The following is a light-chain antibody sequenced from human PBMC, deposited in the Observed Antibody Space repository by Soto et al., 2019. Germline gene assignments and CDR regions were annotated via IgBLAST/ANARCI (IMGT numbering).Light chain of an antibody. J-gene: IGKJ1*01. V-gene: IGKV3-15*01. Sequence: EIVMTQSPATLSASPGERAARTCRASQSVNSYLAWYQQKPGQAPRLLMYGGSTRATGIPARFSGSGSGTEFTLTISRLQSEDFAVYYCQQYGNWPPWTFGQGTKVEIK. CDR2: GGS. CDR1: QSVNSY. CDR3: QQYGNWPPWT.